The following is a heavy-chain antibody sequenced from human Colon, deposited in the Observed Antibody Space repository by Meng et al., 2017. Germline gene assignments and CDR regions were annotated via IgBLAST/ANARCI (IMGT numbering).Heavy chain of an antibody. CDR3: AREGAVVTAIGGGYFDY. J-gene: IGHJ4*02. D-gene: IGHD2-21*02. V-gene: IGHV3-21*02. CDR2: ISTTTRYI. Sequence: EVQLVESGGGLVKPGGSLRLSCAASGFTLTGYSMNWVRQAPGKGLEWVSSISTTTRYIYYADSVKGRFTVSRDNAKNSLYLQMNSLRAEDTAVYYCAREGAVVTAIGGGYFDYWGQGILVTVSS. CDR1: GFTLTGYS.